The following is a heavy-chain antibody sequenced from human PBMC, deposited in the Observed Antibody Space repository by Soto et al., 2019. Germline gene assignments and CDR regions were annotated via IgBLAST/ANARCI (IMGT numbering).Heavy chain of an antibody. V-gene: IGHV3-23*01. CDR1: GFTFSSYA. CDR3: AKRRGAGGHFDY. CDR2: VSIGGST. Sequence: GGSLRLSCAASGFTFSSYAMGWVRQGPGRGLEWVAVVSIGGSTHYADSVRGRFTISRDNSKNTLSLQMNSLTAEDTAVYFCAKRRGAGGHFDYWGQGALVTVPQ. J-gene: IGHJ4*02. D-gene: IGHD2-15*01.